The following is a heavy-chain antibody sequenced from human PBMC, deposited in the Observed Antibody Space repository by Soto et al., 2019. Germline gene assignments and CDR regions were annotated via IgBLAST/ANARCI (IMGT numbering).Heavy chain of an antibody. J-gene: IGHJ4*02. CDR3: ARHGGGYDSSGSYFGY. Sequence: PTETLSLTCTVSGGSISSSSYYWGWIRQPPGKGLEWIGSIYYSGSTYYNPSLKSRVTISVDTSKNQFSLKLSSVTAADTAVYYCARHGGGYDSSGSYFGYRGQGTMVTVCS. D-gene: IGHD3-22*01. V-gene: IGHV4-39*01. CDR2: IYYSGST. CDR1: GGSISSSSYY.